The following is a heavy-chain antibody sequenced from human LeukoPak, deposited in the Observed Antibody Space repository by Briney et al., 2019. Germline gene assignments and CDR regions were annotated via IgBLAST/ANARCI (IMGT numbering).Heavy chain of an antibody. J-gene: IGHJ4*02. CDR3: ARFSSEAAPY. Sequence: KSSETLSLTCTVSGGSISSGGYYWSWIRQRPGKGLEWIGYIYYSGSTYYNPSLKSRVTISVDTSKNQFSLKLSSVTAADTAVYYCARFSSEAAPYWGQGTLVTVSS. CDR2: IYYSGST. CDR1: GGSISSGGYY. V-gene: IGHV4-31*03. D-gene: IGHD2-15*01.